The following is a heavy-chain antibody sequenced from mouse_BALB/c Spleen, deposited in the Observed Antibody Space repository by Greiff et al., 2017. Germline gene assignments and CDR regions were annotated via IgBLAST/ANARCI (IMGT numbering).Heavy chain of an antibody. J-gene: IGHJ3*01. CDR3: ARPLSYDGYYEGFAY. Sequence: EVQGVESGGGLVKPGGSLKLSCAASGFTFSSYGMSWVRQTPDKRLEWVATISSGGSYTYYPDSVKGRFTISRDNAKNTLYLQMSSLKSEDTAMYYCARPLSYDGYYEGFAYWGQGTLVTVSA. CDR2: ISSGGSYT. D-gene: IGHD2-3*01. CDR1: GFTFSSYG. V-gene: IGHV5-6*01.